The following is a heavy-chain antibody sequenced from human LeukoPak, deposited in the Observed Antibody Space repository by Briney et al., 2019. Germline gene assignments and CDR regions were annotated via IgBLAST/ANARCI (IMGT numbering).Heavy chain of an antibody. J-gene: IGHJ5*02. CDR3: ARGAAVAGSDP. CDR2: IYHSGST. D-gene: IGHD6-19*01. CDR1: GGSISSSNW. Sequence: SGTLSLTCAVSGGSISSSNWWSWVRQPPGKGLEWIGEIYHSGSTNYNPSLKSRVTISVDTSKNQFSLKLSSVTAADTAVYYCARGAAVAGSDPWGQGTLVTVSS. V-gene: IGHV4-4*02.